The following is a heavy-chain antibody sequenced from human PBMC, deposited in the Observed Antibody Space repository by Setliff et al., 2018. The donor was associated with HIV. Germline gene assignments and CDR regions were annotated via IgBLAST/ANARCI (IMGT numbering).Heavy chain of an antibody. CDR2: INTNTGSP. J-gene: IGHJ5*02. CDR1: GYTFINYA. Sequence: GASVKFSCKASGYTFINYAMNWVRQAPGQGLEWMGWINTNTGSPTYAQAFTGRFVFSVDTSVTTAYLQISSLKAEDTAVYYCARALYGDYGGDINWFDPWGQGTLVTVSS. V-gene: IGHV7-4-1*02. CDR3: ARALYGDYGGDINWFDP. D-gene: IGHD4-17*01.